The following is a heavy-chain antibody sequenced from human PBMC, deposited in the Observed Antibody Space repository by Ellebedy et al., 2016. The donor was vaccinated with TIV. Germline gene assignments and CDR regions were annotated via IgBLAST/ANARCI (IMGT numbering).Heavy chain of an antibody. J-gene: IGHJ4*02. D-gene: IGHD5-18*01. V-gene: IGHV1-46*01. Sequence: ASVKVSXXAFGCTFTNYYMHWVRQASGHGLEWMGVINPRGGTTAYAQKFQGRVTMTRDTSSSTVYMELSSLRSDDTAVFYCAVRAYSYGGFDYWGQGTLVTVSS. CDR2: INPRGGTT. CDR1: GCTFTNYY. CDR3: AVRAYSYGGFDY.